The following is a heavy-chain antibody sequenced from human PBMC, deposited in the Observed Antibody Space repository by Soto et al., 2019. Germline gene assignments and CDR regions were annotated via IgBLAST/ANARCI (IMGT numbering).Heavy chain of an antibody. V-gene: IGHV4-28*01. CDR3: ARREIQGPIDY. Sequence: QVQLQESGPGLVKPSDTLSLTCAVSGYSISSSNWWGWIRQPPGKGLEWIGYIYYSGTTYYNPSLKSRVTRSVDTSKNQFALKLTSVTAVDTAVYYCARREIQGPIDYWGQGTLVTVSS. J-gene: IGHJ4*02. CDR2: IYYSGTT. D-gene: IGHD1-26*01. CDR1: GYSISSSNW.